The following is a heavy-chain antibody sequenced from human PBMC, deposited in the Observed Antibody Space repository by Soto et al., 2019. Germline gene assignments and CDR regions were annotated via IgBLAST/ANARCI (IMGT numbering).Heavy chain of an antibody. CDR2: IKQDGSEK. CDR1: GFNFRSYG. V-gene: IGHV3-7*04. J-gene: IGHJ4*02. CDR3: AREDLVLRGVIITYFFDY. Sequence: PGGSQRLSCTASGFNFRSYGMSWVRQAPGKGLEWVANIKQDGSEKYYVDSVKGRFTISRDNAKNSLYLQINSLRAEDTAVYYCAREDLVLRGVIITYFFDYWGPGTLVTVSS. D-gene: IGHD3-10*01.